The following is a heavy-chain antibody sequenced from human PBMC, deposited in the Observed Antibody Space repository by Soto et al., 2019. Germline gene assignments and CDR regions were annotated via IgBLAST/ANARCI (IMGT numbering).Heavy chain of an antibody. J-gene: IGHJ5*02. CDR3: ARAQTTVTTDWFDP. CDR2: IYYSGNT. Sequence: QVQLQESGPGLVKPSQTLSLTCTVSGDSVNSGDYYWSWIRQPPGKGLEWIGYIYYSGNTYYNPSLRRRIAISIDTSKNQFSLTLTSVTAADTAVYYCARAQTTVTTDWFDPWGQGTLVTVSS. V-gene: IGHV4-30-4*01. D-gene: IGHD4-17*01. CDR1: GDSVNSGDYY.